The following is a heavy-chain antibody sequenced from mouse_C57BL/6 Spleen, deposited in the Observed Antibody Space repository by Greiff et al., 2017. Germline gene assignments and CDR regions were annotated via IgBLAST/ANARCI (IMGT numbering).Heavy chain of an antibody. Sequence: EVNLVESGEGLVKPGGSLKLSCAASGFTFSSYAMSWVRQTPEKRLEWVAYISSGGDYIYYADTVKGRFTISRDNARNTLYLQRSSLKSEDAAMYYGTRVYDGYYYFDYWGQGTTLTVSS. CDR1: GFTFSSYA. CDR2: ISSGGDYI. D-gene: IGHD2-3*01. V-gene: IGHV5-9-1*02. J-gene: IGHJ2*01. CDR3: TRVYDGYYYFDY.